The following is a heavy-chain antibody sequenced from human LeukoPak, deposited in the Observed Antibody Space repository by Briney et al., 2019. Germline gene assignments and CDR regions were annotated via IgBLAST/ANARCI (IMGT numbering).Heavy chain of an antibody. Sequence: ASVKVSCKASGYTFTSYGISWVRQAPGQGLEWMGWIGAYNGNTNYAQKLQGRVTMTTDTSTSTAYMELRSLRSDDTAVYYCARDRSIAVAGPFDYWGQGTLVTVSS. CDR2: IGAYNGNT. J-gene: IGHJ4*02. CDR1: GYTFTSYG. CDR3: ARDRSIAVAGPFDY. V-gene: IGHV1-18*01. D-gene: IGHD6-19*01.